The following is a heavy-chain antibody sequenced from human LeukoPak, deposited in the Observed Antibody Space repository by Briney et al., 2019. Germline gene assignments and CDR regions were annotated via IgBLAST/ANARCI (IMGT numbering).Heavy chain of an antibody. J-gene: IGHJ4*02. CDR3: ARQTGSGLFSLP. CDR1: SGSISNYY. V-gene: IGHV4-59*08. D-gene: IGHD3-10*01. CDR2: IYYSGST. Sequence: SETLSLTCTVSSGSISNYYWSWIRQPPGKGLEWIGYIYYSGSTNYNPSLKSRVTISVDTSKNQFSLKLSSVTAADTAVYYCARQTGSGLFSLPGGQGTLVTVSS.